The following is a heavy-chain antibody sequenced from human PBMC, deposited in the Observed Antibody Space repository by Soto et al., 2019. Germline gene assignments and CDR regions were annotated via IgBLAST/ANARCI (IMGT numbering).Heavy chain of an antibody. CDR1: GFTFSSHT. D-gene: IGHD3-10*01. Sequence: EVQLVESGGGLVQPGGSLRLSCVASGFTFSSHTMNWVRQAPGKGLEWISYITSTSSTKYYSDTVKCRFTISRDNANNSLYLQMNNLRDEDTAVYYCARRITMVRGPYYYYAMDVWGQGTTVTVSS. CDR2: ITSTSSTK. CDR3: ARRITMVRGPYYYYAMDV. V-gene: IGHV3-48*02. J-gene: IGHJ6*02.